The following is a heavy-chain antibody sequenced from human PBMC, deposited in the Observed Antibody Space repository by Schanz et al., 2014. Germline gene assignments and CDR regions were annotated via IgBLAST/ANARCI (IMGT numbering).Heavy chain of an antibody. D-gene: IGHD1-26*01. V-gene: IGHV3-48*01. CDR3: ARGGSGSHYRLDY. J-gene: IGHJ4*02. Sequence: EVQLAESGGGLVQPGGSPRLSCAASTFTFSSDWMSWVRQAPGKGLEWVSYISGSSRTIYYADSMKGRFTVSRDNAENALYLQMNSLRAEDTGLYFCARGGSGSHYRLDYWGQGTLVTVSS. CDR2: ISGSSRTI. CDR1: TFTFSSDW.